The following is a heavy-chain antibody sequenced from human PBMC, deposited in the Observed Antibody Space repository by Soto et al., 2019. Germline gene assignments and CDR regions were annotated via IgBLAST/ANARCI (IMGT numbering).Heavy chain of an antibody. V-gene: IGHV1-58*01. Sequence: GASVKVSCKASGFTFTSSAVQWVRQARGQRLEWIGWIVVGSGNTNYAQKYQERVTITRDMSTSTAYMELSSLRSEDTAVYYCAAWSSPNGYYYDSSGPWGQGTLVTVSS. D-gene: IGHD3-22*01. CDR3: AAWSSPNGYYYDSSGP. CDR2: IVVGSGNT. CDR1: GFTFTSSA. J-gene: IGHJ5*02.